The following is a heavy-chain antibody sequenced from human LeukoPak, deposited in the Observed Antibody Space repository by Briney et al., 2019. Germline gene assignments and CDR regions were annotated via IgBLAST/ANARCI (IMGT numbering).Heavy chain of an antibody. CDR3: ARLSTAMVPLFDY. V-gene: IGHV3-7*01. D-gene: IGHD5-18*01. J-gene: IGHJ4*02. CDR1: GFTFSSYW. Sequence: GGSLRLSCAASGFTFSSYWMSWVRQAPGKGLEWVANIKQDGSEKYYVDSVKGRFTISRDNAKNSLYLQMNSLRAEDTAVYYCARLSTAMVPLFDYWGQGTLVTVSS. CDR2: IKQDGSEK.